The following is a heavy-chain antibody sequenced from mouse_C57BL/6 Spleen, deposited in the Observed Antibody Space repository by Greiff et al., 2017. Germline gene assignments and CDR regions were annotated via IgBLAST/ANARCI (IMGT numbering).Heavy chain of an antibody. CDR1: GFTFSSYA. D-gene: IGHD1-1*01. Sequence: EVQRVESGEGLVKPGESLKLSCAASGFTFSSYALSWVRQTPEKRLVWVAYISSGGDYIYYADTVKDRFTISRDNARNTLYLQMSSLKSEDTAMEYCTRDRDYGSCYYFDYWGQGTTLTVSS. J-gene: IGHJ2*01. V-gene: IGHV5-9-1*02. CDR3: TRDRDYGSCYYFDY. CDR2: ISSGGDYI.